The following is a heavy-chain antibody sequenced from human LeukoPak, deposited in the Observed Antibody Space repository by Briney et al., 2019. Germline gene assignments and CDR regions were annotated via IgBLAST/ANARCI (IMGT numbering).Heavy chain of an antibody. J-gene: IGHJ4*02. D-gene: IGHD6-19*01. CDR1: GGSISSSSYY. Sequence: SETLSLTCTVSGGSISSSSYYWGWIRQPPGKGLGWIGRIYNRGSTNNNPSRKTRATISVTTSKNQFSLKLSSVDAADTAGYYCARSLRSGCYGGFDYRGGGTLVAVAS. V-gene: IGHV4-39*07. CDR3: ARSLRSGCYGGFDY. CDR2: IYNRGST.